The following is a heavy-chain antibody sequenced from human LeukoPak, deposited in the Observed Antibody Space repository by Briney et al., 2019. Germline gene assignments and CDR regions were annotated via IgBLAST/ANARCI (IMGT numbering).Heavy chain of an antibody. J-gene: IGHJ6*02. CDR2: ISGRGSTI. Sequence: GGSLRLSCAASGFTFSDYYMSWIRQAPGKGLEWVSCISGRGSTIYYADSVKGRFTISRVNAKNSLYLQMNSLRAEDTAVYYCARHDTAMATDYGMDVWGQGTTVTVSS. CDR3: ARHDTAMATDYGMDV. CDR1: GFTFSDYY. V-gene: IGHV3-11*01. D-gene: IGHD5-18*01.